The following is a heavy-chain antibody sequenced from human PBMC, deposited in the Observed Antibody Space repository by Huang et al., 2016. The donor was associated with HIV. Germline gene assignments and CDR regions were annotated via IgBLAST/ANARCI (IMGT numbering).Heavy chain of an antibody. CDR2: ITHSGST. V-gene: IGHV4-34*01. CDR1: GGSFSGYY. CDR3: ARAPHYGSGSYDY. J-gene: IGHJ4*02. D-gene: IGHD3-10*01. Sequence: QVQLHQWGAGLLKPSETLSLTCAVYGGSFSGYYWSWIRQPPGKGLEWIGEITHSGSTNDNPSLKSRGTISEETSKNQFSLKLSSVTAADTAVYYCARAPHYGSGSYDYWGQGTLVTVSS.